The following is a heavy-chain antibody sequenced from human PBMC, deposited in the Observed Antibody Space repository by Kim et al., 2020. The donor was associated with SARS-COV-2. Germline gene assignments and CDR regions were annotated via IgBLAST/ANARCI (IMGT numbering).Heavy chain of an antibody. CDR1: GYTFSNCS. CDR3: ASDCKYDVYYF. CDR2: ISYVGSKI. D-gene: IGHD3-16*01. V-gene: IGHV3-30*04. Sequence: GGSLRLSCAASGYTFSNCSMDWVSQAPGKGLEWVAVISYVGSKIYSEDSVKGRFTIRSDNYNNTQYQKINRLRDEDTALYCGASDCKYDVYYF. J-gene: IGHJ4*01.